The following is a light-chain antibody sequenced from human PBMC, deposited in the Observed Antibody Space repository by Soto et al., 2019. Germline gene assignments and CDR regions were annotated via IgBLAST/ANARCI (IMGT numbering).Light chain of an antibody. V-gene: IGKV1-39*01. Sequence: DIQMTQSPSSLSASVGDRVTITCRASQSIRSYLNWYQQKPGKAPKLLIYAASILQSGVPSRFSGSGSGTDFTLTIISLQPEDFATYYCQQSYSTPPYTFGQGTKLEIK. CDR3: QQSYSTPPYT. J-gene: IGKJ2*01. CDR1: QSIRSY. CDR2: AAS.